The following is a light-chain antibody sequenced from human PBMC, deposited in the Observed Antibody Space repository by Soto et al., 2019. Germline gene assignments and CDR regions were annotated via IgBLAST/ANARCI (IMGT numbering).Light chain of an antibody. CDR3: QQYNSYSLT. CDR2: KVS. Sequence: DIQMTQSPSTLSASVGDRVTITCRASQSLNNWLAWYQKKPGKAPKLLIYKVSSVESGVASRFSGSGSGTEFTLTISSLQPDDFAAYYCQQYNSYSLTFCQGTKVEI. J-gene: IGKJ1*01. V-gene: IGKV1-5*03. CDR1: QSLNNW.